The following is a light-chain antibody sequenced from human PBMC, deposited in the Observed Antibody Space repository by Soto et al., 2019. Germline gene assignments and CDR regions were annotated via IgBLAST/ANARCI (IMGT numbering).Light chain of an antibody. CDR3: CSYAGSSMFV. J-gene: IGLJ2*01. CDR1: SSDVGPYNL. CDR2: EVV. Sequence: QSALTQPASVSGSPGQSITISCTGSSSDVGPYNLVSWYQHHPGKAPKLMISEVVKRPSGVSNRFSGSKSGNTASLTIAGRQAEDEADYDCCSYAGSSMFVFGGGTKLTV. V-gene: IGLV2-23*02.